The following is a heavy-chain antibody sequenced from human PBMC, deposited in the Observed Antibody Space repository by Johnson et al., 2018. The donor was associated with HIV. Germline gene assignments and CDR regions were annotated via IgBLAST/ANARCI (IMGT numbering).Heavy chain of an antibody. CDR3: ARGSGVLTGGDSDAFDI. Sequence: QVQLVESGGGVVQPGRSLRLSCAASGFTFSTYGMHWVRQAPGKGLEWVAVMWYDGSNKYYADSVKGRFTISRDNSKNTLYLQMNSLRAEDTAVYYCARGSGVLTGGDSDAFDIWGQGTMVTVSS. J-gene: IGHJ3*02. V-gene: IGHV3-33*01. CDR1: GFTFSTYG. CDR2: MWYDGSNK. D-gene: IGHD4-17*01.